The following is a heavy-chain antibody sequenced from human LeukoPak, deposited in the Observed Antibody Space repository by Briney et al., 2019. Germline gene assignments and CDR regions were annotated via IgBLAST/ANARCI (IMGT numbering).Heavy chain of an antibody. V-gene: IGHV1-2*02. D-gene: IGHD6-19*01. J-gene: IGHJ4*02. Sequence: ASVKVSCKASGYTFTGYYMHWVRQAPGQGLEWMGWINPNNGGTNYAQKFQGRVTMTRDTSISTAYMELSRLRSDDTAVYYCARDEAVAGTDYWGQGTLVTVSS. CDR1: GYTFTGYY. CDR2: INPNNGGT. CDR3: ARDEAVAGTDY.